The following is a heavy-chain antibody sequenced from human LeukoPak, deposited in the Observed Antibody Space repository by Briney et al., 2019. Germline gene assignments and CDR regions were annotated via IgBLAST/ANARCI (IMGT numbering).Heavy chain of an antibody. D-gene: IGHD3-22*01. J-gene: IGHJ3*02. CDR1: GYTFTSYY. CDR3: ARGLVVITNADAFDI. V-gene: IGHV1-46*01. Sequence: ASVKVSCKASGYTFTSYYMHWVRQAPGQGLEWMGIINPSGGSASYAQKFQGRVTMTRDTSTSTVYMELSSLRSEDTAVYYCARGLVVITNADAFDIWGQGTMVTVSS. CDR2: INPSGGSA.